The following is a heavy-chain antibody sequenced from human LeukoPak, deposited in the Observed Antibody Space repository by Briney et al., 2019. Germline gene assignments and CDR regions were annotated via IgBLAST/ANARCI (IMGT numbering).Heavy chain of an antibody. Sequence: SETLSLTCAVYGGSFSGYYWSWIRQPPGKGLEWIGEINHSGSTNYNPSLKSRVTISVDTSKNQFSLKLSSVTAADTAVYYCARFLTGYPTAYYFYYWGQGTLVTVSS. CDR1: GGSFSGYY. CDR3: ARFLTGYPTAYYFYY. CDR2: INHSGST. D-gene: IGHD3-9*01. V-gene: IGHV4-34*01. J-gene: IGHJ4*02.